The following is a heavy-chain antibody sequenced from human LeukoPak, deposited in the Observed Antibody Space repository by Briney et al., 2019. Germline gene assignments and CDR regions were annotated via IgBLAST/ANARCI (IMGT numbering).Heavy chain of an antibody. CDR3: AKSYDISRFYPY. D-gene: IGHD3-22*01. J-gene: IGHJ4*02. CDR1: GFTFSTFA. V-gene: IGHV3-23*01. CDR2: ISGGGGST. Sequence: PGGSLRLSCAASGFTFSTFAMSWVRQTPGKGLEWVSVISGGGGSTDYADSVKGRFTVSRDNSKNTLYPQMDSLTVEDTAVYYCAKSYDISRFYPYWGQGTLVTVSS.